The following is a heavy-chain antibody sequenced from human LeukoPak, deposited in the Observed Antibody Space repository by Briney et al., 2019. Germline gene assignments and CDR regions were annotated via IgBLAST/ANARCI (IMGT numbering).Heavy chain of an antibody. CDR1: GESLGTFS. CDR3: ARAHSGLYLDS. D-gene: IGHD2-15*01. J-gene: IGHJ4*02. Sequence: AETLSLTCTVSGESLGTFSWSWIRQPAGQGLEYIGRIHTTGYTNYKPSLKSRVTMSVDSSKNQFSLTLRSVTATDTAIYYCARAHSGLYLDSWGQGTLVTVSS. V-gene: IGHV4-4*07. CDR2: IHTTGYT.